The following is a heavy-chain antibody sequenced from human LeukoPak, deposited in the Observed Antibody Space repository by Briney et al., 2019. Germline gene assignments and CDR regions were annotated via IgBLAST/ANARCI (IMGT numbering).Heavy chain of an antibody. Sequence: GGSLGLSCAASGFTFSSYAMHRVRQAPGKGLEWVAVISYDGSNKYYADSVKGRFTISRDNSKNTLYLQMNSLRAKDTAVYYCARVIGLVDYFDYWGQGTLVTVSS. V-gene: IGHV3-30-3*01. J-gene: IGHJ4*02. CDR1: GFTFSSYA. CDR2: ISYDGSNK. CDR3: ARVIGLVDYFDY. D-gene: IGHD2/OR15-2a*01.